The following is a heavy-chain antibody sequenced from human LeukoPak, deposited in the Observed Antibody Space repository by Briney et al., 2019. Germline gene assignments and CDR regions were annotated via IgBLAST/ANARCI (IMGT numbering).Heavy chain of an antibody. J-gene: IGHJ4*02. CDR1: GYTFSSYY. D-gene: IGHD6-19*01. CDR3: ARDQFSSGWYPAANDY. V-gene: IGHV1-46*01. CDR2: INPSGGST. Sequence: ASVKLSCKASGYTFSSYYMHWLRQAPGHGLEWMGIINPSGGSTDYAQKLQGRVTMTTDTSTSTAYMELRSLRSDDTAVYYCARDQFSSGWYPAANDYWGQGTLVTVSS.